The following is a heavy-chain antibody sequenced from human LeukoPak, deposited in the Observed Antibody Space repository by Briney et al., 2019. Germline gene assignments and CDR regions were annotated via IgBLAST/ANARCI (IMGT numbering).Heavy chain of an antibody. D-gene: IGHD3-3*01. Sequence: ASVKVSCKASGYMFTSYGISWVRQAPGQGLEWMGWISAYNGNTNYAQKVQGRVTMTTETSTSTAYMELRSLRSDDTAVYYCARDETDHDFWSGYYITAFDIWGQGTMVTVSS. CDR2: ISAYNGNT. J-gene: IGHJ3*02. V-gene: IGHV1-18*01. CDR3: ARDETDHDFWSGYYITAFDI. CDR1: GYMFTSYG.